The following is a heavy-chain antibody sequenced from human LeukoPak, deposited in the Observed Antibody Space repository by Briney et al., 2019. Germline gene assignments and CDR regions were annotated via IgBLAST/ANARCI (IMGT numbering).Heavy chain of an antibody. J-gene: IGHJ4*02. Sequence: KPSETLSLTCTVSCGSISSYYWSWIRQPPAKGLEWIGYIYYSGSTNYNPSLKSRVTISVDTSKNQFSLKLSSVTAADTAVYYCARCSRRWEDYLDYWGQGTLVTVSS. CDR1: CGSISSYY. CDR3: ARCSRRWEDYLDY. V-gene: IGHV4-59*01. CDR2: IYYSGST. D-gene: IGHD6-13*01.